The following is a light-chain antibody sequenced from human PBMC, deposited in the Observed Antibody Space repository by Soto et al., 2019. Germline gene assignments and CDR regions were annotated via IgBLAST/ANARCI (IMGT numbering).Light chain of an antibody. CDR1: GSNIGAGYD. CDR3: SSYTNINTRACV. CDR2: ANI. V-gene: IGLV1-40*01. Sequence: QSVLTQPPSVSGAPGQRVTISCTGSGSNIGAGYDVHWYQQLPGTAPKLLIFANINRPSGVPDRFSGSKSGTSASLAITGLRAEDEADYYCSSYTNINTRACVFGTGTKVTVL. J-gene: IGLJ1*01.